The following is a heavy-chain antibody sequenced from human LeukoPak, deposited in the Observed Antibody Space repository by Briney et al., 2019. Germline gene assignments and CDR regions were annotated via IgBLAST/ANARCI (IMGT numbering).Heavy chain of an antibody. V-gene: IGHV3-48*03. J-gene: IGHJ4*02. CDR1: GFTFSSYE. CDR3: ARGSRTIELGDDY. Sequence: PGGSLRLSCAASGFTFSSYEMNWVRQAPGKGLEWVSYISDSGTGLYYADSVKGRFTTSRDNAKNSLYLQMNSLRAEDTAVYYCARGSRTIELGDDYWGQGTLVTVSS. CDR2: ISDSGTGL. D-gene: IGHD5-24*01.